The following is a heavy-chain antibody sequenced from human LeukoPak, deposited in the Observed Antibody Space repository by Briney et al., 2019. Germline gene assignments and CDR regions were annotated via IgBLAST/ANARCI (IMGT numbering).Heavy chain of an antibody. CDR2: INHDGSDK. CDR3: ARDMYSASYYGVNY. D-gene: IGHD1-26*01. Sequence: GGSLRLSCAASGFTFSTYWMSWVRQAPGKGLEWVANINHDGSDKYYVDSVKGRFTISRDNAKNSLYLQMNSLRAEDTAVYYCARDMYSASYYGVNYWGQGTLVTVSS. V-gene: IGHV3-7*04. J-gene: IGHJ4*02. CDR1: GFTFSTYW.